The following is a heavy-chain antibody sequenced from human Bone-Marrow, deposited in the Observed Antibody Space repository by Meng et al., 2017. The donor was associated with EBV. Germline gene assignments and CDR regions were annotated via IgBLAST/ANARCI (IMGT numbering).Heavy chain of an antibody. D-gene: IGHD3-9*01. Sequence: QGQLVQVGAEVEEPGSSVKVSCKASGGTFSSYAIRWVRHAPGQGLEWMGGIIPIFGTANYAQKFQGRVTITADESTSTAYMELSSLRSEDTAVYYCARDSDILTGPGGYWGQGTLVTVSS. CDR1: GGTFSSYA. V-gene: IGHV1-69*01. J-gene: IGHJ4*02. CDR2: IIPIFGTA. CDR3: ARDSDILTGPGGY.